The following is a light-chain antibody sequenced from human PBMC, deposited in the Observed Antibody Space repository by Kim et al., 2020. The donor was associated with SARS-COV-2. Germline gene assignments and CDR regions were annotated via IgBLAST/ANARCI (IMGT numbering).Light chain of an antibody. CDR2: QDD. CDR1: KLGDKY. Sequence: SYELTQPPSVSVSPGQTASITCSGDKLGDKYACWYQQKPGQSPVLVIYQDDKRPSGIPGRFSGSNSGNTATLTISGTQAMDEADYYCQAWDRSTFVVCGG. J-gene: IGLJ3*02. V-gene: IGLV3-1*01. CDR3: QAWDRSTFV.